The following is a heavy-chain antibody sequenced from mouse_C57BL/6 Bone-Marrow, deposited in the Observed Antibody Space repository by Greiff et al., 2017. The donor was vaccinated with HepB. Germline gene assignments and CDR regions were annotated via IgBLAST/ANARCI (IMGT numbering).Heavy chain of an antibody. CDR3: ARTGFPGFAY. CDR1: GFTFSSYA. V-gene: IGHV5-4*03. Sequence: DVKLVESGGGLVKPGGSLKLSCAASGFTFSSYAMSWVRQTPEKRLEWVATISDGGSYTYYPDNVKGRFTISKDNAKNNRYLQMSHLKSEDTAMYYCARTGFPGFAYWGQGTLVTVSA. CDR2: ISDGGSYT. J-gene: IGHJ3*01.